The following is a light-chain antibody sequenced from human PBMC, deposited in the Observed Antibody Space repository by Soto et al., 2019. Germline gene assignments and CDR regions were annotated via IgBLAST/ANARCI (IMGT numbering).Light chain of an antibody. V-gene: IGKV3-20*01. CDR2: GAS. J-gene: IGKJ5*01. CDR3: QQYGSSPTT. CDR1: QSVSSSY. Sequence: EIVLTQSPGTLSLSPGERATLSCRASQSVSSSYLAWYQQRPGQAPRLLIYGASSRATGIPDRFSGSGSGADFTLTISRLEPEDFAVYYCQQYGSSPTTFGXGTRLEIK.